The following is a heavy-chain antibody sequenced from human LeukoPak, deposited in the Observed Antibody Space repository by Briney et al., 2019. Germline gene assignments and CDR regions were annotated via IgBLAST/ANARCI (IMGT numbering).Heavy chain of an antibody. J-gene: IGHJ4*02. CDR3: ATDRDSTAMGPGYFDY. Sequence: GASVKVSRKVSGYTLTELSMHWVRQAPGKGLEWMGGFDPEDGETIYAQKFQGRVTMTEDTSTDTAYMELSSLRSEDTAVYYCATDRDSTAMGPGYFDYWGQRTLVTVSS. V-gene: IGHV1-24*01. CDR1: GYTLTELS. D-gene: IGHD5-18*01. CDR2: FDPEDGET.